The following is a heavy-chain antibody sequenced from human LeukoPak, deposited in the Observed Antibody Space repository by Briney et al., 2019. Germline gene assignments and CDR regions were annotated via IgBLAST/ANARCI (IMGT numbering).Heavy chain of an antibody. CDR3: AQHEYSGTYYVDY. CDR1: GGSIGSYY. V-gene: IGHV4-59*08. D-gene: IGHD1-26*01. Sequence: SETLSLTCTVSGGSIGSYYWSWIRQPPGKGLEWIGYIYYSGSINYNPSLKSRITISVDTSKNQFSLKLSSVTAADTAVYCCAQHEYSGTYYVDYWGQGTLVTVSS. J-gene: IGHJ4*02. CDR2: IYYSGSI.